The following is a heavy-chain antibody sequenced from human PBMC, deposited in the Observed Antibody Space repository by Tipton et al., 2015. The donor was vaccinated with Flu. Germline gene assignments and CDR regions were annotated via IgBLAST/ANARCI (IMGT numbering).Heavy chain of an antibody. CDR2: ITSGGYDM. CDR3: ARSFSGRYHGATY. D-gene: IGHD1-26*01. Sequence: SLRLSCAASGFTFSGYYMSWIRQAPGKGLEWVSYITSGGYDMYYADSVKGRFTISRDNAKNSLYLQLNSLRPEDTAIYYCARSFSGRYHGATYWGQGTLITVSS. CDR1: GFTFSGYY. J-gene: IGHJ4*02. V-gene: IGHV3-11*01.